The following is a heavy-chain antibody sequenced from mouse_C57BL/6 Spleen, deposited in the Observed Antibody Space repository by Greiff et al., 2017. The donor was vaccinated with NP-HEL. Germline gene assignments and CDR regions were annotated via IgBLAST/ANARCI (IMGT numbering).Heavy chain of an antibody. Sequence: VQLQQSGPELVKPGASVKISCKASGYAFSSSWMNWVKQRPGKCLEWIGRIYPGDGDTNYNGKFKGKATLNADKSSSTAYMQLSSLTSEDSAVYFCARSEGFAYWGQGTLVTVSA. V-gene: IGHV1-82*01. CDR3: ARSEGFAY. CDR1: GYAFSSSW. CDR2: IYPGDGDT. J-gene: IGHJ3*01.